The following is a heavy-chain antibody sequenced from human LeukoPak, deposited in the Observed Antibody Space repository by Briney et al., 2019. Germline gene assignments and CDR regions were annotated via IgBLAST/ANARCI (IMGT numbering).Heavy chain of an antibody. J-gene: IGHJ4*02. V-gene: IGHV3-30*02. CDR1: GFTFSSYG. CDR2: IRYDGSNK. D-gene: IGHD2-2*02. CDR3: AKAPTFCSSTSCYNFDY. Sequence: GGSLRLSCAASGFTFSSYGMHWVRQAPGKGLEWVAFIRYDGSNKYYADSVKGRFTISRDNSKNTLYLQMNSLRVEDTAVYYCAKAPTFCSSTSCYNFDYWGQGTLVTVSS.